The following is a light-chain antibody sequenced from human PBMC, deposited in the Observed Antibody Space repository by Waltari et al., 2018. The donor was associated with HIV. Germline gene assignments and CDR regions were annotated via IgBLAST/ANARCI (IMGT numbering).Light chain of an antibody. Sequence: EIVLTQSPGTLSLSPGERATLSCRASQSVSSIYLAWYQQKPGQAPRLLIYGASDRATGIPDRFSGSGSGTDFTLTISRLEPEDFAVYYCQQYGRSPRTFGQGTKVEIK. CDR1: QSVSSIY. J-gene: IGKJ1*01. CDR2: GAS. V-gene: IGKV3-20*01. CDR3: QQYGRSPRT.